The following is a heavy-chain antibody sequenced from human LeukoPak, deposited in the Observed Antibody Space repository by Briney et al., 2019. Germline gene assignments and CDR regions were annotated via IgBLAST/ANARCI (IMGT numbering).Heavy chain of an antibody. D-gene: IGHD3-10*01. Sequence: SETLSLTCTVSGGSISSYFWSWIRQPPGKGLEWIGYFYYSGSTSYNPSLKSRGTISVDMSKNQFSLKLRSVTAADTAVYYCARHGENSLYRFDYWGQGTLLTVSS. CDR3: ARHGENSLYRFDY. J-gene: IGHJ4*02. CDR2: FYYSGST. CDR1: GGSISSYF. V-gene: IGHV4-59*08.